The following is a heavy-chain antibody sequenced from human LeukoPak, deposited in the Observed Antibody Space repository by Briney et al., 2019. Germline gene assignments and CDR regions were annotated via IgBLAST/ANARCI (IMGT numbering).Heavy chain of an antibody. J-gene: IGHJ3*02. D-gene: IGHD5-18*01. CDR3: ARDYRSYSYGRGALDI. CDR1: GFTVSSNY. CDR2: IYSGGST. Sequence: GGSLRLSCAASGFTVSSNYMSWVRQAPGKGLEWVSVIYSGGSTYYADSVKGRFTISRDNSKNTLNLQMNSLRAEDTAVYYCARDYRSYSYGRGALDIWGQGTMVTVSS. V-gene: IGHV3-53*05.